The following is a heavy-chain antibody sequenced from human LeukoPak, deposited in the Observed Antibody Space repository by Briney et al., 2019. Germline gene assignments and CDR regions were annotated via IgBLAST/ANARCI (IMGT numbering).Heavy chain of an antibody. CDR3: ARKVRAAGAFDY. Sequence: SETLSLTCTVSGGSISSGGYYWSWIRQHPGKGLEWIGYIYYSGSTYYNPSLKSRVTISVDTSKNQSSLKLSSVTAADTAVYYCARKVRAAGAFDYWGQGTLVTVSS. J-gene: IGHJ4*02. V-gene: IGHV4-31*03. CDR2: IYYSGST. CDR1: GGSISSGGYY. D-gene: IGHD6-25*01.